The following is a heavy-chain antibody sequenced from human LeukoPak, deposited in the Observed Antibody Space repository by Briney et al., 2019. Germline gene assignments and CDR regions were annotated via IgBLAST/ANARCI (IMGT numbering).Heavy chain of an antibody. CDR3: ARDLTYYDFWSGYPSYYYYGMDV. V-gene: IGHV4-59*01. CDR1: GGSISSYY. J-gene: IGHJ6*02. D-gene: IGHD3-3*01. CDR2: IYCSGST. Sequence: SETLSLTCTVSGGSISSYYWSWIRQPPGKGLEWIGYIYCSGSTNYNPSLKSRVTISVDTSKNQFSLKLSSVTAADTAVYYCARDLTYYDFWSGYPSYYYYGMDVWGQGTTVTVSS.